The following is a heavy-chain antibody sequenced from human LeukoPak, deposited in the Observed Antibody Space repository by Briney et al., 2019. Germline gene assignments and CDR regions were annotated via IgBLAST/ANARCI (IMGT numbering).Heavy chain of an antibody. CDR2: ISYDGSNK. D-gene: IGHD6-19*01. CDR1: GFTFSSYG. CDR3: AKVEGYSSGWPGLDY. Sequence: PGRSLRLSCAASGFTFSSYGMHWVRQAPGKGLEWVAVISYDGSNKYYADSVKGRFTISRDNSKNTLYLQMNSLRAEDTAVYYCAKVEGYSSGWPGLDYWGQGTLVTVSS. V-gene: IGHV3-30*18. J-gene: IGHJ4*02.